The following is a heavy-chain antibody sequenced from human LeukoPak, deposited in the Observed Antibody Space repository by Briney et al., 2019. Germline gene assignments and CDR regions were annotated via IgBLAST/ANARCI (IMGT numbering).Heavy chain of an antibody. V-gene: IGHV4-61*02. D-gene: IGHD1-26*01. Sequence: SETLSLTCTVSGGSVSSGVSWWNWMRQPAGKGLEWIGRIYVSGTTNYSPSLKSRVTISIDASKNQFSLRLSSVTAADTAVYYCGRSKPYGSTWHTDYWGQGTLVTVSS. CDR2: IYVSGTT. J-gene: IGHJ4*02. CDR3: GRSKPYGSTWHTDY. CDR1: GGSVSSGVSW.